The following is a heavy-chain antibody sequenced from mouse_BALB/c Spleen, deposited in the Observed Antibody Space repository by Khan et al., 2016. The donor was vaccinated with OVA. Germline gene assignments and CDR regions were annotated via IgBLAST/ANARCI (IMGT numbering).Heavy chain of an antibody. V-gene: IGHV9-4*02. D-gene: IGHD2-2*01. Sequence: QIQLVQSGPELKKPGETVRISCKASGYTFTTAGMQWVQKMPGKGLKWIGWINTHSGVPQYAEDFKGRFAFSLETSARTAYLQITNLKNEDTATYFCASGDGYGWYCDVWGAGTAGTVSA. J-gene: IGHJ1*01. CDR1: GYTFTTAG. CDR3: ASGDGYGWYCDV. CDR2: INTHSGVP.